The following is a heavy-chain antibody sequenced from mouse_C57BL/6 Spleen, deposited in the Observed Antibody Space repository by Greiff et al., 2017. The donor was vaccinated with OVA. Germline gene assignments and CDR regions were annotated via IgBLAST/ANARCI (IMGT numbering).Heavy chain of an antibody. CDR1: GYTFTDYN. Sequence: EVQLQQSGPELVKPGASVKMSCKASGYTFTDYNMHWLKQSHGKSLEWIGYINPNNCFTSYNHKFKGKATLTVNKSSSTAYMELRSLTSEDSAVYYCARGRDYDFYWGQGTLVTVSA. J-gene: IGHJ3*01. CDR2: INPNNCFT. V-gene: IGHV1-22*01. CDR3: ARGRDYDFY. D-gene: IGHD2-4*01.